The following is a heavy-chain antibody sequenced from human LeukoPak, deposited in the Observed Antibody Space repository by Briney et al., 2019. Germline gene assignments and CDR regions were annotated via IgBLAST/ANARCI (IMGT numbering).Heavy chain of an antibody. D-gene: IGHD2-2*01. J-gene: IGHJ4*02. CDR1: GGSISSFY. Sequence: SETLSLTCTVSGGSISSFYWSWIRQPAGKGLEWIGRIYTSGSTDYNPSLKSRVTISVDTSKNQFSLKLSSVTAADTAVYFCARNGCSSGICKTEWGQGTLVTVSS. CDR3: ARNGCSSGICKTE. CDR2: IYTSGST. V-gene: IGHV4-4*07.